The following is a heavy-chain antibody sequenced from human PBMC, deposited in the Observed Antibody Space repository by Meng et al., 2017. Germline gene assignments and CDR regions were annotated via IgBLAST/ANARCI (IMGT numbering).Heavy chain of an antibody. CDR1: GFTFSSYA. CDR2: ISYDGSNK. CDR3: ARGRAALQWLAD. J-gene: IGHJ4*02. V-gene: IGHV3-30*01. Sequence: QVPLVESGGGVVQPGRSLRLSCAASGFTFSSYAMHWVRQAPGKGLEWVAVISYDGSNKYYADSVKGRFTISRDNSKNTLYLQMNSLRAEDTAVYYCARGRAALQWLADWGQGTLVTVSS. D-gene: IGHD6-19*01.